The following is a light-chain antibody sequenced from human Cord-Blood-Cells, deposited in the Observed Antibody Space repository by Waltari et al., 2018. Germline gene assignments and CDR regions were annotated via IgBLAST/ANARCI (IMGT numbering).Light chain of an antibody. J-gene: IGLJ3*02. Sequence: QSALTQPASVSGSPGQSITISCPGTSSDVGGYHYVSWYQQHPGKAPKLMIYEVSNRPSGVSNRFSGSKSGNTASLTISGLQAEDEADYYCSSYTSSSTDWVFGGGTKLTV. CDR3: SSYTSSSTDWV. V-gene: IGLV2-14*01. CDR2: EVS. CDR1: SSDVGGYHY.